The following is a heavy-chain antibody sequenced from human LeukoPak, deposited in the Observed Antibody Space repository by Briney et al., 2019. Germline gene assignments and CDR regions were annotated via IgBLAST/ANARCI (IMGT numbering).Heavy chain of an antibody. V-gene: IGHV3-23*01. CDR2: ISGSGGST. J-gene: IGHJ4*02. D-gene: IGHD2-2*02. CDR3: AKESRYFCSSTSCYTSHFDY. CDR1: GFTFSSYA. Sequence: PGGSLRLSCAASGFTFSSYAMSWVRQAPGKGLEWVSAISGSGGSTYYADSVKGRFTISRDNSKNTLYLQMNSLRAEDTAVYYCAKESRYFCSSTSCYTSHFDYWGQGTLVTVSS.